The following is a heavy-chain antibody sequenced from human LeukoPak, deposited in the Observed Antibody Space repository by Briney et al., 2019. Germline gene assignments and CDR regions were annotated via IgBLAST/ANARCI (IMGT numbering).Heavy chain of an antibody. Sequence: ASVKVSCKASGYTFTGYYMHWVRRAPGQGLEWMGWINPNSGGTNYAQKFQGRVTMTRDTSISTAYMELRSLRSDDTAVYYCARDCWVRPNGDYYYYYMDVWGKGTTVTISS. D-gene: IGHD1-1*01. V-gene: IGHV1-2*02. J-gene: IGHJ6*03. CDR3: ARDCWVRPNGDYYYYYMDV. CDR2: INPNSGGT. CDR1: GYTFTGYY.